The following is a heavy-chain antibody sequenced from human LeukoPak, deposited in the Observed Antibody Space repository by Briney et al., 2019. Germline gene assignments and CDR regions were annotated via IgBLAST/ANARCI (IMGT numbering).Heavy chain of an antibody. CDR2: INPNSGGT. D-gene: IGHD2-15*01. CDR1: GYTFTGYY. V-gene: IGHV1-2*02. Sequence: ASVKVSCKASGYTFTGYYMHWGRHAPGQGLEWMGWINPNSGGTNYTQKFQGRVTMTRDTSISTAYMELSRLRSDDTAVYYCARDHCSGGSCYYFDYWGQGTLVTVSS. CDR3: ARDHCSGGSCYYFDY. J-gene: IGHJ4*02.